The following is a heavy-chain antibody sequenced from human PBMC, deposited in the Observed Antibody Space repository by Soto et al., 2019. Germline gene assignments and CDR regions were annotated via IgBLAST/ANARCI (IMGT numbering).Heavy chain of an antibody. CDR2: IYHSGST. V-gene: IGHV4-30-2*01. J-gene: IGHJ5*02. Sequence: PSETLSLACAVSGGSISRGGYSWSWIRQPPGKGLEWIGYIYHSGSTYYNPSLKSRVTISVDRSKNQFSLKLSSVTAADTAVYYCAVFGLMYESGGEPYNWFAPSGQGTLVTVSS. CDR1: GGSISRGGYS. D-gene: IGHD2-8*01. CDR3: AVFGLMYESGGEPYNWFAP.